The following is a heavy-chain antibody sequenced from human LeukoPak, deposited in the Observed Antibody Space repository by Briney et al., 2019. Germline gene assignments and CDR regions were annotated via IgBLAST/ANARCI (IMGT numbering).Heavy chain of an antibody. CDR1: GGTFSSYA. V-gene: IGHV1-69*01. CDR2: IIPIFGTA. D-gene: IGHD5-12*01. J-gene: IGHJ4*02. CDR3: ARATKYSGYDSHFDY. Sequence: SVKVSCKASGGTFSSYAISWVRQAPGQGLEWMGGIIPIFGTANYAQKFQGRVTITADESTSTAYMELSSLRSEDTAVYYCARATKYSGYDSHFDYWGQGTLVTVSS.